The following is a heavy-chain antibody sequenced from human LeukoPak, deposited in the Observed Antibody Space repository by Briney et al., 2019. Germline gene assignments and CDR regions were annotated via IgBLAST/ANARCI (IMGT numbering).Heavy chain of an antibody. CDR2: ISGSGGST. CDR1: GFSFSSYA. V-gene: IGHV3-23*01. Sequence: PGGSLRLSCAASGFSFSSYAMSWVRQAPGKGLEWVSLISGSGGSTYYADSVKGRLTISRDNSKNTLYLQMNSLRAEDTAVYYCAKDGEVPAAPVGMDVWGQGTTVTVSS. CDR3: AKDGEVPAAPVGMDV. D-gene: IGHD2-2*01. J-gene: IGHJ6*02.